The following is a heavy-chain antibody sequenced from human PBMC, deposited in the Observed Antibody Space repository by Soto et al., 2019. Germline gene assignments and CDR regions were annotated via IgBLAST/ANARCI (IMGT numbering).Heavy chain of an antibody. CDR1: GYTFTSYA. V-gene: IGHV1-3*01. Sequence: ASVKVSCKASGYTFTSYAMHWVRQAPGQRLEWMGWINAGNGNTKYSQKFQGRVTITRDTSASTAYMELSSLRSEDTAVYYCAKSERTMVRGVFDYWGQGTLVTVSS. CDR2: INAGNGNT. D-gene: IGHD3-10*01. J-gene: IGHJ4*02. CDR3: AKSERTMVRGVFDY.